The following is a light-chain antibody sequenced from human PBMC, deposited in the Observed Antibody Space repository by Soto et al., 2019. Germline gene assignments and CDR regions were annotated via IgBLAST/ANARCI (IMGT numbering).Light chain of an antibody. J-gene: IGLJ1*01. Sequence: SVLPQPASLSGSPGQSITISCTGSSVDVGDYNSVSWYQQHPGKAPKVMIYHVTIRASGVSNRFSGSKSGNTASLTISGLQAEDEADYYCSSYSHSPPSYVFGTGTKVTVL. CDR2: HVT. CDR3: SSYSHSPPSYV. CDR1: SVDVGDYNS. V-gene: IGLV2-14*03.